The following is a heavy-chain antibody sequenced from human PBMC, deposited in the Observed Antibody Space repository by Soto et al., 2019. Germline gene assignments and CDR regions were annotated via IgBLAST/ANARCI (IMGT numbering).Heavy chain of an antibody. CDR1: GGYIRSSNW. D-gene: IGHD1-26*01. Sequence: SETQSLTCAVSGGYIRSSNWWSWVRQPPGKGLEWIGEIYHSGSTNYNPSLKSRVTISVDKSKNQFSLKLSSVTAADTAVYYCARVRARSYFLLDYWGQGTLVTSPQ. CDR3: ARVRARSYFLLDY. CDR2: IYHSGST. V-gene: IGHV4-4*02. J-gene: IGHJ4*02.